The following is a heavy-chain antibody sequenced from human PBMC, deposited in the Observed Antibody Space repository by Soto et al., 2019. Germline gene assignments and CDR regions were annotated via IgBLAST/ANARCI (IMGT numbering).Heavy chain of an antibody. CDR1: GYTFTGYY. J-gene: IGHJ4*02. CDR2: INPNSGGT. CDR3: ARSPYCSGGSCYYFDY. D-gene: IGHD2-15*01. Sequence: ASVKVSCKASGYTFTGYYMHWVRQAPGQGLEWMGWINPNSGGTNYAQKFQGWVTMTRDTSISTAYMELSRLRSDDTAVYYCARSPYCSGGSCYYFDYWGQGTLVTVSS. V-gene: IGHV1-2*04.